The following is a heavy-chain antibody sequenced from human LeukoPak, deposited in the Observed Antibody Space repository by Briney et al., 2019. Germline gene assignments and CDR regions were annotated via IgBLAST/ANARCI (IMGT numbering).Heavy chain of an antibody. J-gene: IGHJ4*02. D-gene: IGHD2-15*01. Sequence: PGGSLRLSCTASGFTFGDYAMSWFRQAPGKGLEWVGFIRSKAYGGTTEYAASVKGRFTISRDDSKSIAYLQMNSLKTEDTAVYYCTRARDIVVVVAATGFDYWGQGILVTVSS. CDR3: TRARDIVVVVAATGFDY. CDR1: GFTFGDYA. V-gene: IGHV3-49*03. CDR2: IRSKAYGGTT.